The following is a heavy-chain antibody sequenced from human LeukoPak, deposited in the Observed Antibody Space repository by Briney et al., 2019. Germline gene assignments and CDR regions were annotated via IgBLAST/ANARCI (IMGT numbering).Heavy chain of an antibody. J-gene: IGHJ4*02. D-gene: IGHD2-2*01. Sequence: PGGSLRLSCAASGFTFSSYSMNWVRQAPGKGLEWVSSISSSSSYIYYADSVKGRFTISRDNAKNSLYLQMNSLRAEDTAVYYCARGGTGYCSSTSCLGERFDYWGQGALVTVSS. CDR1: GFTFSSYS. V-gene: IGHV3-21*01. CDR2: ISSSSSYI. CDR3: ARGGTGYCSSTSCLGERFDY.